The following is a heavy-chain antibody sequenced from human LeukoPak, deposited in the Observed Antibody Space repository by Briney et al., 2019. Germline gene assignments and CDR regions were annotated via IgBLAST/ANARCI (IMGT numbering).Heavy chain of an antibody. V-gene: IGHV1-8*01. Sequence: ASVKVSCKASGYTFTSYDINWVRQATGRGLEWMGWTNPNSGNTGYAQKFQGRVTMTRNTSISTAYMELSSLRSEDTAVYYCAREVGGRAMDLDYWGQGTLVTVSS. D-gene: IGHD5-18*01. CDR1: GYTFTSYD. CDR3: AREVGGRAMDLDY. CDR2: TNPNSGNT. J-gene: IGHJ4*02.